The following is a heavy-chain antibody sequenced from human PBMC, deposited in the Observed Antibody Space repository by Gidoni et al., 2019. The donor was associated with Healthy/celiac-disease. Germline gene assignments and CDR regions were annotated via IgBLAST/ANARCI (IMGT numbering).Heavy chain of an antibody. CDR1: GGSFSGYY. Sequence: QVQLQQWGAGLLKPSETLSLTCAVYGGSFSGYYWSWIRQPPGKGLEWIGESNHSGSTNYNPSLKSRVTISVDTSKNQFSLKLSSVTAADTAVYYCARQARAHHSDYWGQGTLVTVSS. CDR2: SNHSGST. CDR3: ARQARAHHSDY. V-gene: IGHV4-34*01. J-gene: IGHJ4*02.